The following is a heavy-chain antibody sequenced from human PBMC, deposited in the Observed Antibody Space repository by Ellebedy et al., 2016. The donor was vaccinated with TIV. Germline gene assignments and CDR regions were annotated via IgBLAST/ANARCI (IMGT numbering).Heavy chain of an antibody. Sequence: SETLSLXXTVSGGSISSGGYYWSWIRQHPGKGLEWIGYIYYSGSTYYNPSLKSRVTISVDTSKNQFSLKLSSVTAADTAVYYCARDHAGTLGVWGQGTLVTVSS. CDR2: IYYSGST. J-gene: IGHJ4*02. V-gene: IGHV4-31*03. CDR3: ARDHAGTLGV. D-gene: IGHD6-13*01. CDR1: GGSISSGGYY.